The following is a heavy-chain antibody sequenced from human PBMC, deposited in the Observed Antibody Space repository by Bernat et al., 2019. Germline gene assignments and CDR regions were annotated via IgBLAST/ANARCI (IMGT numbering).Heavy chain of an antibody. CDR1: GFIFSSYR. CDR3: ASENIQN. Sequence: EVQLVESGGGLVQPGGSLRLPCAASGFIFSSYRMHWVRQAPGTGLAWVSRINSDGSSTSYADSVKGRFNISRNIYKKTLYLQMSNLRAEETAVDYCASENIQNWGPGAQVTVSS. CDR2: INSDGSST. J-gene: IGHJ4*01. V-gene: IGHV3-74*01. D-gene: IGHD1/OR15-1a*01.